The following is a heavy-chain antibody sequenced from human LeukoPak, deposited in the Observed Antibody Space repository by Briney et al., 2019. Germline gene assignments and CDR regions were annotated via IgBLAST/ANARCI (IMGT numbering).Heavy chain of an antibody. Sequence: PGGSLRLSCATSEFTFSSYGMHWVRQAPGKGLEWVAVISDDGKTTYYADSVKGRFTISRENSKNALYLQMNSLRDEDTAVYYCAKVKFDSYYYGSGLNYWGQGTLVTVSS. CDR1: EFTFSSYG. J-gene: IGHJ4*02. V-gene: IGHV3-30*18. D-gene: IGHD3-10*01. CDR3: AKVKFDSYYYGSGLNY. CDR2: ISDDGKTT.